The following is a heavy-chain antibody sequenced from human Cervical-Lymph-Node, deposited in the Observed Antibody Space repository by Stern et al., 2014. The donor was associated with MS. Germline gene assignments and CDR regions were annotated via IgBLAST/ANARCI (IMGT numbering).Heavy chain of an antibody. CDR2: IGSSSRTI. J-gene: IGHJ4*02. D-gene: IGHD6-19*01. CDR1: GFSLSGYG. Sequence: EVQLVESGGGLVQPGGSLRLSCAASGFSLSGYGMNWVRQAPGKGLEWVSYIGSSSRTIYYTASVKGRRFTISRDNAKNSLYLQMNSLRDEDTAVYYCARRSSDWAFDYWGQGTLVSVSS. CDR3: ARRSSDWAFDY. V-gene: IGHV3-48*02.